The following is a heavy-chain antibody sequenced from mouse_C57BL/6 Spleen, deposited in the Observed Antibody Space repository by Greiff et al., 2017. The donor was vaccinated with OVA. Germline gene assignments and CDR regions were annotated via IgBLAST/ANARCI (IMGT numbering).Heavy chain of an antibody. CDR1: GYTFTDDW. CDR3: ARSYGGGLFGY. CDR2: IDPANGET. V-gene: IGHV1-52*01. J-gene: IGHJ2*01. D-gene: IGHD1-2*01. Sequence: VQLQQPGAELVRPGSSVKLSCKASGYTFTDDWMHWVKQRPVQGLEWIGSIDPANGETDYDPKFKDKATFTVDKSSSTAYMQLSSLTSEDSAVYYCARSYGGGLFGYRGKGATLSVSS.